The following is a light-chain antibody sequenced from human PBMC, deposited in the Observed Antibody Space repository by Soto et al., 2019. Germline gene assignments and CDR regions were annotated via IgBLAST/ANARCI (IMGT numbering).Light chain of an antibody. V-gene: IGKV3D-15*01. CDR2: GAS. Sequence: EIVMTQSPATLSVSPGERATLSCGASQSVSSNLALYEQKPDQAPRLLIYGASTRATGIPARFSGSGSGTDFTLTISRLEPEDFAVYYCQQYSSAPFTFGGGTKVDIK. CDR3: QQYSSAPFT. J-gene: IGKJ4*01. CDR1: QSVSSN.